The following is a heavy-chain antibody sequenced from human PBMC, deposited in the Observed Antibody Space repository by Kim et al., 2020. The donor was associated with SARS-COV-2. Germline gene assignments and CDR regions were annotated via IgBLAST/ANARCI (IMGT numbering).Heavy chain of an antibody. Sequence: GGGLVQIGRSLRLSCAASGFTFDDYAMHWVRQAPGKGLEWVSGISWNSGSIGYADSVKGRFTISRDNAKNSLYLQMNSLRAEDTALYYCAKLSADSSGYYGMAADYWGQGTLVTVSS. D-gene: IGHD3-22*01. J-gene: IGHJ4*02. CDR2: ISWNSGSI. CDR3: AKLSADSSGYYGMAADY. CDR1: GFTFDDYA. V-gene: IGHV3-9*01.